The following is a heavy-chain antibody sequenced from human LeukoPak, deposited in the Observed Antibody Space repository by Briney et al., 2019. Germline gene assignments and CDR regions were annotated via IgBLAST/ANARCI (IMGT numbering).Heavy chain of an antibody. J-gene: IGHJ4*02. CDR3: SGELAGTTIHY. V-gene: IGHV4-34*01. Sequence: SETLSPTCAVYGGSFSGYSWTWIRQPPGKGLEWIGEMSHSGYPNYNPSLKSRVAISVDTSKNQFSLNLTSVTAADTAVYFCSGELAGTTIHYWGQGALVTVSS. CDR2: MSHSGYP. CDR1: GGSFSGYS. D-gene: IGHD1-1*01.